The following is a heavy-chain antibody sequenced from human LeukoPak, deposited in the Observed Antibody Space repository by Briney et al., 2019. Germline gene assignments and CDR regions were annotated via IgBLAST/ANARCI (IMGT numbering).Heavy chain of an antibody. D-gene: IGHD3-22*01. Sequence: GGSLRLSCAASGFTFSSYAMSWVRQAPGKGLEWVSLISGSGGSTYYADSVKGRFTISRDNSKNTLYLQMNSLRAEDTAVYYCAKGGFRSGFAFDYWGQGTLVTVSS. J-gene: IGHJ4*02. CDR1: GFTFSSYA. V-gene: IGHV3-23*01. CDR2: ISGSGGST. CDR3: AKGGFRSGFAFDY.